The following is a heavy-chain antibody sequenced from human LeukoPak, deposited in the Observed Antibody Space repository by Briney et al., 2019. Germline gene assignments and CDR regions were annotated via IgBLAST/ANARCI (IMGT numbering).Heavy chain of an antibody. V-gene: IGHV3-30*04. CDR2: ISHDGSNK. CDR3: ASDQHTS. CDR1: GFTFSSYA. J-gene: IGHJ5*02. D-gene: IGHD2-21*01. Sequence: GGSLRLSCAASGFTFSSYAMHWVRQAPGKGLEWVAVISHDGSNKYYADSVKGRFTVSRDNSKNTLYLQMNSPRAEDTAVYYCASDQHTSWGQGTLVTVSS.